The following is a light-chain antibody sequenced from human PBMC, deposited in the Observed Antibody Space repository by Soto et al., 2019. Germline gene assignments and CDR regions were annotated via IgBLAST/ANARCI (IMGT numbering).Light chain of an antibody. CDR3: QQYDNLPLT. V-gene: IGKV1-33*01. CDR2: DAS. Sequence: DIQMTQSPSSLSASVGDRVTTTCQASQDISNYLNWYQQKPGKAPKLLIYDASNLETGFPSRFSGSGSGTDFTFTISSLQPEDIATYYCQQYDNLPLTFGGGTKVESN. CDR1: QDISNY. J-gene: IGKJ4*01.